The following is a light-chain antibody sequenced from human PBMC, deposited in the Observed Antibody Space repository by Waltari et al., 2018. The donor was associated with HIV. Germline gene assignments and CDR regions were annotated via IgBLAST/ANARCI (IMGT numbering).Light chain of an antibody. CDR2: DNI. J-gene: IGLJ2*01. V-gene: IGLV1-51*01. Sequence: QSVVTQPPSVSAAPGQKVTISCSGSSSNIGGSHVSWYQHLPGTAPKLLIYDNIKRPSGIPDRVSGSESGTSATLGITGLQTGDEADYYCGAWDTRLTVEVFGGGTRLTVL. CDR1: SSNIGGSH. CDR3: GAWDTRLTVEV.